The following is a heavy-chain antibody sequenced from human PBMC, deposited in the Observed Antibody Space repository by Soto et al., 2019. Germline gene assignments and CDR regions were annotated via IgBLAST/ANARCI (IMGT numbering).Heavy chain of an antibody. CDR2: IRSDGTAT. V-gene: IGHV3-74*01. J-gene: IGHJ4*02. CDR3: AKDLSWGQCDY. D-gene: IGHD3-16*01. Sequence: EMQLVESGGGLVQPGGSLRLSCVASGFTFSNYWMHWVRQDPGMGLVWVSSIRSDGTATQYADSVNGRFTVSGDNTKNTLYQQMTSLRAEDTAVYYCAKDLSWGQCDYWGQGTLVTVSS. CDR1: GFTFSNYW.